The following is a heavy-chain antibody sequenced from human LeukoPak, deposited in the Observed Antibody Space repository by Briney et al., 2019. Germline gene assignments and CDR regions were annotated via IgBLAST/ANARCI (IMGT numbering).Heavy chain of an antibody. CDR1: EFTFSSYN. CDR2: ISSSSDYI. Sequence: GGSLRLSCAASEFTFSSYNMNWVRQAPGKGLEWVSSISSSSDYIYYADSVKGRFTISRDNAKNSLYLQMKSLRAEDTAVYYCAKARDGFKSIFDYWGQGTLVTVSS. J-gene: IGHJ4*02. D-gene: IGHD5-24*01. CDR3: AKARDGFKSIFDY. V-gene: IGHV3-21*01.